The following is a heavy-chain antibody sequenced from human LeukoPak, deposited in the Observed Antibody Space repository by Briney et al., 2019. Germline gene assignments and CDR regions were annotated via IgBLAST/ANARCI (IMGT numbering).Heavy chain of an antibody. V-gene: IGHV4-39*07. Sequence: SETLSLTCTVSGGSISSSSYYWGWIRQPPGKGLEWIGSIYYSGSTYYNPSLKSRVTISVDTSKNQFSLKLSSVTAADTAVYYCARLEATFLFFDYWGQGTLVTVSS. CDR3: ARLEATFLFFDY. CDR1: GGSISSSSYY. CDR2: IYYSGST. J-gene: IGHJ4*02. D-gene: IGHD2/OR15-2a*01.